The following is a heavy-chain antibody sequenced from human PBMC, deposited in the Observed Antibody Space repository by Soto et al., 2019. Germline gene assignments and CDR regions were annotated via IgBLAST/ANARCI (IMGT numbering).Heavy chain of an antibody. CDR1: GYTFTRSG. CDR3: ARRDSSPHYRY. Sequence: ASVKVSCKASGYTFTRSGISWVRQAPGQGLEWMGWISTYNGDTNYAQTFQGRVTMTTDTSTSTVYMELRSLRSDDTAVYYCARRDSSPHYRYWGQGTLVTV. V-gene: IGHV1-18*01. D-gene: IGHD2-15*01. CDR2: ISTYNGDT. J-gene: IGHJ4*02.